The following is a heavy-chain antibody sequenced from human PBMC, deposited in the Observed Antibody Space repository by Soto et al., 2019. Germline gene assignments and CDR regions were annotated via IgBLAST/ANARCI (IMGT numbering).Heavy chain of an antibody. CDR3: ARDSLNYDFWSGYYTGSWFDP. CDR1: GGSISSYY. CDR2: IYYSGST. D-gene: IGHD3-3*01. J-gene: IGHJ5*02. Sequence: PSETLSLTCTVSGGSISSYYWSWIRQPPGKGLEWIGYIYYSGSTNYNPSLKSRVTISVDTSKNQFSLKLSSVTAADTAVYYCARDSLNYDFWSGYYTGSWFDPWGQGTLVTVSS. V-gene: IGHV4-59*01.